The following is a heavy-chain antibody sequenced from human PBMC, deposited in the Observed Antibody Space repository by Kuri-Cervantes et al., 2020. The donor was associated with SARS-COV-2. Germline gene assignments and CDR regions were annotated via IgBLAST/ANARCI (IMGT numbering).Heavy chain of an antibody. Sequence: SVKVSCKASGGTSSSYAISWVRQAPGQGLEWMGGIIPIFGTANYAQKFQGRVTITTDESTSTAYMELSSLRSEDTAVYYCASKYNWNDEMSYYYMDVWGKGTTVTVSS. CDR2: IIPIFGTA. J-gene: IGHJ6*03. D-gene: IGHD1-20*01. CDR3: ASKYNWNDEMSYYYMDV. V-gene: IGHV1-69*05. CDR1: GGTSSSYA.